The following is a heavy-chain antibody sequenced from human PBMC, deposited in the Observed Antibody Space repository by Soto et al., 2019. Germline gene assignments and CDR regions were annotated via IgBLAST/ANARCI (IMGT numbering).Heavy chain of an antibody. CDR3: ARHYAASILPRALGN. D-gene: IGHD3-3*02. J-gene: IGHJ4*02. Sequence: ASVKESSKTCGYSLSSYAIRWVRQAPGQGLEWLGWISTFNGNTNYARKLQGRVTMTTDTSTSTAYMALRSLTSDETAVYYCARHYAASILPRALGNWGQGTLVTVS. CDR1: GYSLSSYA. CDR2: ISTFNGNT. V-gene: IGHV1-18*01.